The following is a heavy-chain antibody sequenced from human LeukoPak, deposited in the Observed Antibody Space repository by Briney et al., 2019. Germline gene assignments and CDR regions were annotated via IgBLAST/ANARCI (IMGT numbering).Heavy chain of an antibody. Sequence: SETLSLTCTVSGGSISSYYWGWIRQPAGKGLEWIGRIYTSGSTNYNPSLKSRVTISVDKSKNQFSLKLSSVTAADTAVYYCAREGGVEWFDPWGQGTLVTVSS. D-gene: IGHD2-15*01. CDR2: IYTSGST. CDR3: AREGGVEWFDP. CDR1: GGSISSYY. V-gene: IGHV4-4*07. J-gene: IGHJ5*02.